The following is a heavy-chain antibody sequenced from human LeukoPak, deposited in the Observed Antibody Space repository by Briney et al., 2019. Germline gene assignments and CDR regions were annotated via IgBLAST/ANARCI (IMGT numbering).Heavy chain of an antibody. CDR3: ARVQERYDFWSH. Sequence: ASVKVSCKASGYTFTGYYMHWVRQAPGQGLEWMGRINPNSGGANYAQKFQGRVTMTRDTSISTAYMELSRLRSDDTAVYYCARVQERYDFWSHWGQGTLVTVSS. CDR1: GYTFTGYY. J-gene: IGHJ4*02. CDR2: INPNSGGA. V-gene: IGHV1-2*06. D-gene: IGHD3-3*01.